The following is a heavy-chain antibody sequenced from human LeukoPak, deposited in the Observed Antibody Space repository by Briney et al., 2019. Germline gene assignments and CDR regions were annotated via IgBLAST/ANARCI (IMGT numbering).Heavy chain of an antibody. D-gene: IGHD3-10*01. CDR3: ARDYGSGTSPFDP. Sequence: SETLSHTCTVSGGSISSYYWSWIRQPPGKGLEWIGYIYYSGSTNYNPSLKSRVTISVDTSKNQFSLKLSSVTAADTAVYYCARDYGSGTSPFDPWGQGTLVTVSS. CDR1: GGSISSYY. J-gene: IGHJ5*02. V-gene: IGHV4-59*01. CDR2: IYYSGST.